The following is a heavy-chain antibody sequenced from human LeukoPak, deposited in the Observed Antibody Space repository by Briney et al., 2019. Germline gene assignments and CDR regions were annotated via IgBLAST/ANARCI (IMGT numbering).Heavy chain of an antibody. CDR2: ISSSSSYT. J-gene: IGHJ4*02. CDR1: GFTFSDYY. Sequence: GGSLRLSCAASGFTFSDYYMTWICQAPGKGLEWVSYISSSSSYTNYAASVRGRFTVSRDNAKNSLYLQMNSLRAEDTAVYYCARERVLRVWGQGTLVTVSS. V-gene: IGHV3-11*05. D-gene: IGHD3-16*01. CDR3: ARERVLRV.